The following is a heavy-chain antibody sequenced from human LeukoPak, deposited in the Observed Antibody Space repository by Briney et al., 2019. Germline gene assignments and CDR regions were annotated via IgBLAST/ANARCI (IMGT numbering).Heavy chain of an antibody. CDR2: ISSSGSTI. D-gene: IGHD5-18*01. CDR1: GFTFSSYS. Sequence: GGSLRLSCAASGFTFSSYSMNWVRQAPGKGLEWVSYISSSGSTIYYADSVKGRFTISRDNAKNSLYLQMNSLRAEDTAVYYCARGCSYGDGDWFDPWGQGTLVTVSS. J-gene: IGHJ5*02. CDR3: ARGCSYGDGDWFDP. V-gene: IGHV3-48*04.